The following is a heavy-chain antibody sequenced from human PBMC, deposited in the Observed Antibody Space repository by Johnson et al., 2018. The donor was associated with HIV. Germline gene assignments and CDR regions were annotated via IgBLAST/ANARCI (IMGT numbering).Heavy chain of an antibody. V-gene: IGHV3-30*02. D-gene: IGHD4-17*01. CDR1: GFTFRSYG. CDR2: IRYDGSNK. J-gene: IGHJ3*02. CDR3: ARELEFGDLRKNDAFDI. Sequence: QVLLVESGGGVVQPGGSLRLSCAVSGFTFRSYGMHWVRQAPGKGLEWVAFIRYDGSNKYYADSVKGRFTISRDNSMNTLYLQMNSLRAEDTAVYYCARELEFGDLRKNDAFDIWGQGTMVTVSS.